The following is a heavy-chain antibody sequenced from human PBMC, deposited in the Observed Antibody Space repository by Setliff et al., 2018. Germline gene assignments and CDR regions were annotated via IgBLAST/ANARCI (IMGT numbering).Heavy chain of an antibody. V-gene: IGHV4-39*07. Sequence: SETLSLTCTVSGASLSSGTYYWGWIRQPPGKGLEWIGRIYYRGDTYYNASLKGRLTISVDTAQNQLSLRLTSVTAADTALYYCARHGGGTPYYYESRGFDSWGQGTQVTVSS. CDR2: IYYRGDT. CDR3: ARHGGGTPYYYESRGFDS. J-gene: IGHJ4*02. D-gene: IGHD3-22*01. CDR1: GASLSSGTYY.